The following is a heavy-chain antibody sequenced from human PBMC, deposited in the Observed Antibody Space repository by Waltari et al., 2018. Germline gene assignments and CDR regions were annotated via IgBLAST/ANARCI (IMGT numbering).Heavy chain of an antibody. Sequence: QLQLQESGPGLVKPSETLSLTCTVSGGSISSSSYYWGWIRQPPGKGLEWIGSIYYSWSTYYHPSLKSRVTISVDTSKNQFSLKLSSVTAADTAVYYCARMGRYYYGSRGLNWFDPWGQGTLVTVSS. CDR3: ARMGRYYYGSRGLNWFDP. D-gene: IGHD3-10*01. CDR1: GGSISSSSYY. V-gene: IGHV4-39*07. CDR2: IYYSWST. J-gene: IGHJ5*02.